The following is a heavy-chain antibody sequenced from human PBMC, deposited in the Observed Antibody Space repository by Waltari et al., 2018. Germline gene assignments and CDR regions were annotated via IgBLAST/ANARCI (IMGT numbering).Heavy chain of an antibody. CDR1: GGSFSGYY. V-gene: IGHV4-34*01. D-gene: IGHD3-3*01. J-gene: IGHJ4*02. CDR3: AVNYDFWSGYWTSLDY. Sequence: QVQLQQWGAGLLKPSETLSLSCAVYGGSFSGYYWSCIRQPPGKGLEWSGEINHSGSTNYNPSLKSRVTISVDTSKNQFSLKLSSVTAADTAVYYCAVNYDFWSGYWTSLDYWGQGTLVTVSS. CDR2: INHSGST.